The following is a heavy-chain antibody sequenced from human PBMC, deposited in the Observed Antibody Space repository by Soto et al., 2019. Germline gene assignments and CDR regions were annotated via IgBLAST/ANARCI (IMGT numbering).Heavy chain of an antibody. CDR1: GFTFSDHY. J-gene: IGHJ4*02. D-gene: IGHD3-10*01. V-gene: IGHV3-72*01. Sequence: EVQLVESGGGLVQPGGSLRLSCAASGFTFSDHYMDWVRQDPGKGLEWVGRSKNKADSYTTEYAASVKGRFTISRDGSKNSLFRQMNSLKTEDTAVYYCTVWGSGNDFGAAWGQGILVTVSS. CDR3: TVWGSGNDFGAA. CDR2: SKNKADSYTT.